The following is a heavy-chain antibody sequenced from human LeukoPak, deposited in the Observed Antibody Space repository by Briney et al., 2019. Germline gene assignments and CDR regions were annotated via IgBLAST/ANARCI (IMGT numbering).Heavy chain of an antibody. Sequence: PGGSLRLSCAVSGFTFSSYAMSWVRQAPGKGLEWVSGIRGSGGSTYYADSVKGRFTISRDNAKNSLYLQMNSLRAEDTALYYCAKSTDSGRGAFDIWGQGTMVTVSS. V-gene: IGHV3-23*01. CDR3: AKSTDSGRGAFDI. J-gene: IGHJ3*02. CDR1: GFTFSSYA. D-gene: IGHD3-10*01. CDR2: IRGSGGST.